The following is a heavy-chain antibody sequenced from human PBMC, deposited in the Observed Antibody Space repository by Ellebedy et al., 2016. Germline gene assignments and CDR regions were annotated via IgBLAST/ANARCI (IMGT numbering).Heavy chain of an antibody. CDR3: AKHPSYYYDSSVYSHFDY. CDR1: GFTFSSYA. J-gene: IGHJ4*02. V-gene: IGHV3-23*01. D-gene: IGHD3-22*01. CDR2: ISGSGGST. Sequence: GGSLRLSXAASGFTFSSYAMSWVRQAPGKGLEWVSAISGSGGSTYYADSVKGRFTISRDNSKNTLYLQMNSLRAEDTAVYYCAKHPSYYYDSSVYSHFDYWGQGTLVTVSS.